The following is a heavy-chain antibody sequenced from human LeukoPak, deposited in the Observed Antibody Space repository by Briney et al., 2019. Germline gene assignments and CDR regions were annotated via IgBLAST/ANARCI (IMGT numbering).Heavy chain of an antibody. CDR3: ARVRGYDYSFWFDP. Sequence: AGSLRLSCAASGFTFSDYYMSWIRQAPGKGLEWVSYISSSSSYTNYPDSVKGRFTISRDNAKNALYLQMNSLRAEDTAVYYCARVRGYDYSFWFDPWGQGTLVTVSS. CDR1: GFTFSDYY. J-gene: IGHJ5*02. CDR2: ISSSSSYT. D-gene: IGHD5-12*01. V-gene: IGHV3-11*06.